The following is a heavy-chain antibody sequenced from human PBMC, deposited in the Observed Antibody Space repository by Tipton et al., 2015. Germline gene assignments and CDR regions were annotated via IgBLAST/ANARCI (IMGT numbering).Heavy chain of an antibody. J-gene: IGHJ4*02. CDR2: INQDATYR. V-gene: IGHV3-7*03. D-gene: IGHD1-1*01. Sequence: LTCAVYGGSFSGYYWNWIRQPPGKGLEWVANINQDATYRYYVDSVKGRFTISRDNAENSLYLQINSLGPGDTAVYFCVRYIRENAKYYFDYWGQGTLVTVSS. CDR1: GGSFSGYY. CDR3: VRYIRENAKYYFDY.